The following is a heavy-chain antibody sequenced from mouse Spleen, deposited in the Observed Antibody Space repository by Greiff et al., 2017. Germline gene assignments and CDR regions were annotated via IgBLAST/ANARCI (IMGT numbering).Heavy chain of an antibody. V-gene: IGHV1-80*01. D-gene: IGHD1-1*01. Sequence: QVQLKESGAELVKPGASVKISCKASGYAFSSYWMNWVKQRPGKGLEWIGQIYPGDGDTNYNGKFKGKATLTADKSSSTAYMQLSSLTSEDSAVYFCARRGATGVFDYWGQGTTLTVSS. CDR2: IYPGDGDT. J-gene: IGHJ2*01. CDR3: ARRGATGVFDY. CDR1: GYAFSSYW.